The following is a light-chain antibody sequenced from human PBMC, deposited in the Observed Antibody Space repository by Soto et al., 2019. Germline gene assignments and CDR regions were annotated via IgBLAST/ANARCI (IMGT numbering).Light chain of an antibody. J-gene: IGLJ2*01. Sequence: QSVLTQPPSASGTPGQRVTISCSGSSSNIGSNYVYWYQQLPGTVPQLLIYRNSERPSGVPDRFSGSKSGTSASLAINGLRFEDEADYYCAAWDDSLSGVVFGGGTKLTVL. V-gene: IGLV1-47*01. CDR1: SSNIGSNY. CDR3: AAWDDSLSGVV. CDR2: RNS.